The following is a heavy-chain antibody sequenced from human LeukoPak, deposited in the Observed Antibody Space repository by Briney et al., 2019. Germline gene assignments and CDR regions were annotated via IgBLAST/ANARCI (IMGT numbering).Heavy chain of an antibody. CDR3: ARGNVVSPPDY. V-gene: IGHV3-74*01. Sequence: GSLLLSCAASGFTFSSYWMHWVRQAPGKGLVWVSRINSDGSSTSYADSVKGRFTISRDNAKNTLYLQMNSLRAEDTAVYYCARGNVVSPPDYRGQGTLVTVSS. CDR2: INSDGSST. D-gene: IGHD2-8*01. CDR1: GFTFSSYW. J-gene: IGHJ4*02.